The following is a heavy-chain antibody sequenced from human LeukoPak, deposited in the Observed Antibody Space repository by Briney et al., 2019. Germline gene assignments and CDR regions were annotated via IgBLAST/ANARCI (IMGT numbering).Heavy chain of an antibody. CDR3: AKDRTLAGTSGFDY. Sequence: PGGSLRLSCAASGFTFRNYGMHWVRQAPGKGLEWVALIWYDGSNKYYADSVKGRFTICRDNSENSLNLQLNSLRAEDTGVYFCAKDRTLAGTSGFDYWGQGTLVSVSS. CDR2: IWYDGSNK. CDR1: GFTFRNYG. J-gene: IGHJ4*02. V-gene: IGHV3-33*06. D-gene: IGHD6-13*01.